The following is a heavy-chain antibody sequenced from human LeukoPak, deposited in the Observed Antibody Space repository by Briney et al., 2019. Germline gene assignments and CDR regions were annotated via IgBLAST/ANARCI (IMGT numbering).Heavy chain of an antibody. CDR3: ARGRCSGGSCYSRFQNWFDP. J-gene: IGHJ5*02. Sequence: PGGSLRLSCAASGFTFSSYAMSWIRQPPGKGLEWIGEINHSGSTNYNPSLKSRVTISVDTSKNQFSLKLSSVTAADTAVYYCARGRCSGGSCYSRFQNWFDPWGQGTLVTVSS. D-gene: IGHD2-15*01. CDR2: INHSGST. V-gene: IGHV4-34*01. CDR1: GFTFSSYA.